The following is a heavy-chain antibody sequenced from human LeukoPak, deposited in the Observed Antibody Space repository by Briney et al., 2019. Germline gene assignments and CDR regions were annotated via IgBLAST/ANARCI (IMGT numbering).Heavy chain of an antibody. CDR3: AKYSGYVNIDY. Sequence: QSGGSLRLSCAASGFTFSSYAISWVRQAPGKGLEWVPAISGSGGSTYYADSVKGRFTISRDNSKNTLYLQMNSLRAEDTAVYYCAKYSGYVNIDYWGQGTLVTVSS. CDR1: GFTFSSYA. V-gene: IGHV3-23*01. CDR2: ISGSGGST. D-gene: IGHD5-12*01. J-gene: IGHJ4*02.